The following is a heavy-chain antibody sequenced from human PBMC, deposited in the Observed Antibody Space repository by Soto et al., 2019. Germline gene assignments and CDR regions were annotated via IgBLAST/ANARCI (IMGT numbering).Heavy chain of an antibody. CDR1: GGTFSSYT. CDR3: ARGHPNYYGMDV. V-gene: IGHV1-69*02. J-gene: IGHJ6*02. CDR2: IIPILGIA. Sequence: QVQLVQSGAEVKKPGSSVKVSCKASGGTFSSYTISWVRQAPGQGREWMGRIIPILGIANYAQQFQGRVTNTADKATSPAYMELSSLRSEDTAVYYCARGHPNYYGMDVWGQGSTVTVSS.